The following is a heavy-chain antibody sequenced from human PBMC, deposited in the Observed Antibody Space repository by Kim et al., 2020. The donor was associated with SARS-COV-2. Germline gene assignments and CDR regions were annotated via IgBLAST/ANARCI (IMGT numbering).Heavy chain of an antibody. CDR1: GYTFTAYY. D-gene: IGHD3-22*01. CDR3: TTHGSSYFSFDH. J-gene: IGHJ4*02. V-gene: IGHV1-2*02. Sequence: ASVKVSCKASGYTFTAYYMHWVRQAPGQGLEWMGWINPNSGGTSYAQRFQDRVTLTRDTSISTAYMELTRLRSDDTAVYYCTTHGSSYFSFDHWGQGMQVTVSS. CDR2: INPNSGGT.